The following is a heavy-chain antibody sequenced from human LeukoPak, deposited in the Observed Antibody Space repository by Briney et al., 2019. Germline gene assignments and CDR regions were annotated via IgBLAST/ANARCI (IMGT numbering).Heavy chain of an antibody. CDR3: ARRSGSYSVYFDY. D-gene: IGHD1-26*01. J-gene: IGHJ4*02. CDR2: IKQDGSKK. Sequence: AGGSLRLSCAASGFTFSSYCMSWVGQAPGKGLEWVTNIKQDGSKKYYVDSVKGRFTITRDNTNNSLYLQMNSLRAEDTAVYYCARRSGSYSVYFDYWGQGTLVTVSS. V-gene: IGHV3-7*01. CDR1: GFTFSSYC.